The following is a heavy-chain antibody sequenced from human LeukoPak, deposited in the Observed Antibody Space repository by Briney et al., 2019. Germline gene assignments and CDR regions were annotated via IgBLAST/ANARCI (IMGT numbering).Heavy chain of an antibody. CDR2: IKQDGSEK. V-gene: IGHV3-7*03. J-gene: IGHJ4*02. CDR1: GFTFSTYW. D-gene: IGHD6-13*01. Sequence: GGSLRLSCAVSGFTFSTYWMSWVRQAPGKGLEWVANIKQDGSEKHYVDFVKGRFTISRDNAKNSLYLQMNSLRAEDTAVYYCASGQQLGYWGQGTLVTVSS. CDR3: ASGQQLGY.